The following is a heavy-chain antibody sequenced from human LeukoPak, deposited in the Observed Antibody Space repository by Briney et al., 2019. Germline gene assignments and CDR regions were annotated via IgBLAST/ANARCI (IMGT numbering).Heavy chain of an antibody. CDR1: GGSISSGGYS. J-gene: IGHJ4*02. D-gene: IGHD6-13*01. V-gene: IGHV4-30-2*01. CDR3: ASSSSWPPEGY. CDR2: IYHSGST. Sequence: PSQTLSLTCAVSGGSISSGGYSWSWIRQPPGKGLEWIGYIYHSGSTYYNPSLKSRVTISVDGSKNQFSLKLSSVTAADTAVYYCASSSSWPPEGYWGQGTLVTVSS.